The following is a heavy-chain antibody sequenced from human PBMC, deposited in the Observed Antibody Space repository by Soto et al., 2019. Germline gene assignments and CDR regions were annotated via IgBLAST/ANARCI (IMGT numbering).Heavy chain of an antibody. CDR2: ISGSGGST. CDR1: GFTFSSYA. V-gene: IGHV3-23*01. D-gene: IGHD1-26*01. Sequence: SGGSLRLSCAASGFTFSSYAMSWVRQAPGKGLEWVSAISGSGGSTYYADSVKGRFTISRDNSKNTLYLQMNSLRAEDTAVYYCANGGGGSYYGYFDYWGQGTLVTVSS. CDR3: ANGGGGSYYGYFDY. J-gene: IGHJ4*02.